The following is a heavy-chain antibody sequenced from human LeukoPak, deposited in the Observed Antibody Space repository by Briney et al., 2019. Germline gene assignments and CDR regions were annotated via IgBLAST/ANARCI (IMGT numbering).Heavy chain of an antibody. V-gene: IGHV4-39*01. Sequence: SETLSFTCTVSNGSISSSSYYWGWVRQPPGKGLEWIGSIYYSGSTYYNPSLKSRVTISVDTSKNQFSLKLSSVTAADTAVYYCARTYYYGSGNKNWFDPWGQGTLVTVSS. D-gene: IGHD3-10*01. J-gene: IGHJ5*02. CDR2: IYYSGST. CDR1: NGSISSSSYY. CDR3: ARTYYYGSGNKNWFDP.